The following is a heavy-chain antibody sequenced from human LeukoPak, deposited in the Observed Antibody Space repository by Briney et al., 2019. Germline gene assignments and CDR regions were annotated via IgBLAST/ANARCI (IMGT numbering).Heavy chain of an antibody. CDR2: IYHSGST. D-gene: IGHD6-13*01. CDR1: GGSISSGGYY. CDR3: ARDLSSWYYFDY. V-gene: IGHV4-30-2*01. Sequence: PSQTLSLTCTVSGGSISSGGYYWSWIRQPPGKGLESIGYIYHSGSTYYNPSLKSRVTISVDRSKNQFSLKLSSVTAADTAVYYCARDLSSWYYFDYWGQGTLVTVSS. J-gene: IGHJ4*02.